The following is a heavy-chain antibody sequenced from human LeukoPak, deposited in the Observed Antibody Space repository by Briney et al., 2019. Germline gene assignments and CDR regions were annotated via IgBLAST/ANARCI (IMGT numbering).Heavy chain of an antibody. Sequence: PGGSLRPSCAASGFTFSSYTMNWVRQAPGKGLEWVSKISSSSSTIYYADSVKGRFTISRDNAKNSLYLQMNSLRAEDTAVYYCARDSPQALAILHAFDIWGHGTMVTVSS. CDR1: GFTFSSYT. CDR3: ARDSPQALAILHAFDI. J-gene: IGHJ3*02. D-gene: IGHD5-12*01. CDR2: ISSSSSTI. V-gene: IGHV3-48*01.